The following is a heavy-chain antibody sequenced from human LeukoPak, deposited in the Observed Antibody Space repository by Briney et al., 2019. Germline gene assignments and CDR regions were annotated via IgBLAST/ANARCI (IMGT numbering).Heavy chain of an antibody. CDR2: INPSGGST. Sequence: GASVKVSCKASGYTFTSYYMHWVRQAPGQGLEWMGIINPSGGSTSYAQKFQGRVTMTRDTSTSTVYMELSSLRSEDTAVYYCAHGAVADNEDYYGMDVWGQGTTVTVSS. V-gene: IGHV1-46*01. D-gene: IGHD6-19*01. J-gene: IGHJ6*02. CDR1: GYTFTSYY. CDR3: AHGAVADNEDYYGMDV.